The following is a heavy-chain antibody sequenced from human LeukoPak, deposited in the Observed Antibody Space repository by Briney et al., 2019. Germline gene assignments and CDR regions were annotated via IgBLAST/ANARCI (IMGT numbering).Heavy chain of an antibody. V-gene: IGHV1-46*01. CDR1: GYTFTSYS. D-gene: IGHD6-6*01. CDR2: INPSGGST. CDR3: AREGPYSDSSRSRFDY. Sequence: ASVKVSCKASGYTFTSYSIHWVRQAPGQGLEWTGVINPSGGSTSYAQKFQGRVTMTRDTSTSTVYMELSSLRSEDTAVYYCAREGPYSDSSRSRFDYWGQGTLVTVSS. J-gene: IGHJ4*02.